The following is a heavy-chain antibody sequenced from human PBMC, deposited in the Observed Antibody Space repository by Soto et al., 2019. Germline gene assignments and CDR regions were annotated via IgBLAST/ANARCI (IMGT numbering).Heavy chain of an antibody. CDR2: INAGNGNT. D-gene: IGHD4-17*01. CDR1: GYTFTSYA. Sequence: ASVKVSCKASGYTFTSYAMHWVRQAPGQRLEWMGWINAGNGNTKYSQKFQGRVTITRDTSASTAYMELSSLRSDDTAVYYCARAIDYGGNSGSSDYWGQGTLVTVS. J-gene: IGHJ4*02. CDR3: ARAIDYGGNSGSSDY. V-gene: IGHV1-3*01.